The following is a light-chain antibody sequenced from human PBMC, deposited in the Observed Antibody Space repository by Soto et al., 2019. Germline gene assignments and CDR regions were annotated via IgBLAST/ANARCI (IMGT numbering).Light chain of an antibody. Sequence: QSALTQPASVSGSPGQSVTISCTGTSSDVGTYNYVSWYQLHTGKAPELMIYGVSNRLSGVSNHFSGSKSGNTASLTISGLQAADEADYYCKSYTSNTTYVVGAGTKDTVL. CDR2: GVS. CDR3: KSYTSNTTYV. CDR1: SSDVGTYNY. J-gene: IGLJ1*01. V-gene: IGLV2-14*03.